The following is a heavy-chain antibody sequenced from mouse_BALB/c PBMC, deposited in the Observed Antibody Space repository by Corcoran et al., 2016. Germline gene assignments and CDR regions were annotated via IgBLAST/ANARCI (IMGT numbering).Heavy chain of an antibody. CDR1: GFNIKDYY. D-gene: IGHD2-1*01. CDR3: AYYGNWFAY. Sequence: EVHLQQSGAELVRPGALVKLSCKASGFNIKDYYMHWVKQRPEQGLEWIGWIDPENGNTIYDPKFQGKASITADTSSNTAYLQLSSLTSEDTAVYYCAYYGNWFAYWGQGTLVTVSA. V-gene: IGHV14-1*02. J-gene: IGHJ3*01. CDR2: IDPENGNT.